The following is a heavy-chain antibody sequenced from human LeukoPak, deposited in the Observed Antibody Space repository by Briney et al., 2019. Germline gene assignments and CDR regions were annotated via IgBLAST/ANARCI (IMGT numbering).Heavy chain of an antibody. Sequence: PGGSLRLSCAASGFTFSSYDMSWVRQAPGKGLEWVSAISGSGGSTYYADSVKGRFTISRDNSKNTLYLQMSSLRADDTAVYYCAKSAVSSANYYYSGMDVWGQGTTVTVSS. CDR1: GFTFSSYD. D-gene: IGHD6-25*01. J-gene: IGHJ6*02. CDR2: ISGSGGST. V-gene: IGHV3-23*01. CDR3: AKSAVSSANYYYSGMDV.